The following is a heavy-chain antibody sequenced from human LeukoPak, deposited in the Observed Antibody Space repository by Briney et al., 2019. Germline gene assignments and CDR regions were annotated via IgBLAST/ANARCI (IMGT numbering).Heavy chain of an antibody. CDR2: IYYSGST. CDR1: GGSISSSSYY. J-gene: IGHJ4*02. Sequence: SETLSLTCTVSGGSISSSSYYWGWIRQPPGKGLEWIGSIYYSGSTYYNPSLKSRVTISVDTSKNQFSLKLSSVTAADTAVYYCARDSDVAYCGGDCYLRDWGQGTLVTVSS. V-gene: IGHV4-39*07. CDR3: ARDSDVAYCGGDCYLRD. D-gene: IGHD2-21*02.